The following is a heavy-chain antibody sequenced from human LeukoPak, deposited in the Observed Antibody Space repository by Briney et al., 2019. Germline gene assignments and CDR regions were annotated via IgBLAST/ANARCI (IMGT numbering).Heavy chain of an antibody. D-gene: IGHD2-2*02. CDR3: ARTLDCSSTSCYRGDFDY. CDR1: GGPITSHY. J-gene: IGHJ4*02. Sequence: PSETLSLTCTVSGGPITSHYRSWIRQPAGKGLEWIGRIYASGSTMYNPSLKSRATLSLDTSNNQISLHLTSVTAADTAVYYCARTLDCSSTSCYRGDFDYWGQGTLVTVSS. CDR2: IYASGST. V-gene: IGHV4-4*07.